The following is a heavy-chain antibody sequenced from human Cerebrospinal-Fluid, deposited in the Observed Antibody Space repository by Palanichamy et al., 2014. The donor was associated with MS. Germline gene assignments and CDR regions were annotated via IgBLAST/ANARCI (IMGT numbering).Heavy chain of an antibody. V-gene: IGHV4-39*01. CDR3: ARQLGKFWSGYSYAFDY. Sequence: QLQLQESGPGLVKASETLSLTCTVSGDSITNSLYYWGWIRQPPGKGLEWIGTISYSSTYYNPSLKSRITISVDTSKTQFSLKLGSVTAADTAVYYCARQLGKFWSGYSYAFDYWGQGTLVTVSS. D-gene: IGHD3-3*01. CDR2: ISYSST. J-gene: IGHJ4*02. CDR1: GDSITNSLYY.